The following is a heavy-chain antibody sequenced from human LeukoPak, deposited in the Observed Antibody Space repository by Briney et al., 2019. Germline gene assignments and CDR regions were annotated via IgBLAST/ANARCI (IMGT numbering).Heavy chain of an antibody. CDR2: FCYSGST. Sequence: PSETLSLTCTVSGGSISSYCWSWIRQPPGKGLEWIGYFCYSGSTNYNPSLKSRVTISVDTPKNQFSLKLTSVTAADTAVYFCARGLGKTMIRGVIVTDYWGQGTLVTVSS. J-gene: IGHJ4*02. D-gene: IGHD3-10*01. V-gene: IGHV4-59*01. CDR1: GGSISSYC. CDR3: ARGLGKTMIRGVIVTDY.